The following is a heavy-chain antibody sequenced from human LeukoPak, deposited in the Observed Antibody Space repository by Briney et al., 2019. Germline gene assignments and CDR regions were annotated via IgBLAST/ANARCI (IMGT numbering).Heavy chain of an antibody. CDR1: GFTFSSYG. D-gene: IGHD2-21*02. CDR3: AKEMIVVVTATFPDY. J-gene: IGHJ4*02. CDR2: IRYDGSNK. V-gene: IGHV3-30*02. Sequence: PGGSLRLSCAASGFTFSSYGMHWVRQAPGKGLEWVAFIRYDGSNKYYADSVKGRFTISRDNSKNTLYLQMNSLRAEDTAVYYCAKEMIVVVTATFPDYWGQGTLVTVSS.